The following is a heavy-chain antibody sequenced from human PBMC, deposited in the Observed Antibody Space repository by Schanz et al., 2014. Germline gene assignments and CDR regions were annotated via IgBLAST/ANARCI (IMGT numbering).Heavy chain of an antibody. V-gene: IGHV3-11*01. Sequence: VQLVESGGGLVQPGGSLRLSCAASGLLFSDYYMTWIRQAPGKGLEWVSDISDSGDSTHYADSVKGRFTISRDNAKNSLFLQMNSLSAEDTAVYYCAKVAPAATYLDSWGLGTLXTVSS. CDR3: AKVAPAATYLDS. CDR1: GLLFSDYY. J-gene: IGHJ4*02. CDR2: ISDSGDST. D-gene: IGHD2-2*01.